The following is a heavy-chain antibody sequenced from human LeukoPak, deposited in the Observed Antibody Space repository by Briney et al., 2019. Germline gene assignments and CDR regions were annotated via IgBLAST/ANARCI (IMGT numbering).Heavy chain of an antibody. CDR1: GFSFSEHS. CDR3: ARDRDWSFDY. Sequence: GGSLRLSCAASGFSFSEHSMNWVRQAPGKGLEWVSNIRGSSSAMNYADSVKGRFTISRDNAKNSLYLEMSSLRAEDTAEYYCARDRDWSFDYWGLGTLVSVSS. CDR2: IRGSSSAM. V-gene: IGHV3-48*04. D-gene: IGHD3-9*01. J-gene: IGHJ4*02.